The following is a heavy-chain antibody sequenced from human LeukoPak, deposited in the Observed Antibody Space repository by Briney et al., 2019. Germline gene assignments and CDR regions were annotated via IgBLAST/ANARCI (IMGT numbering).Heavy chain of an antibody. J-gene: IGHJ4*02. CDR3: ARAAYSGSYHSDY. Sequence: SETLSLTCTVSGGSVNSGSYYWNWIRQPPGKGLEWIGYIYYSGSTNYDPSLKSRVTISVDTSKNQFSLKLSSVTAADTAVYYCARAAYSGSYHSDYWGQGTLVTVSS. D-gene: IGHD1-26*01. CDR2: IYYSGST. CDR1: GGSVNSGSYY. V-gene: IGHV4-61*01.